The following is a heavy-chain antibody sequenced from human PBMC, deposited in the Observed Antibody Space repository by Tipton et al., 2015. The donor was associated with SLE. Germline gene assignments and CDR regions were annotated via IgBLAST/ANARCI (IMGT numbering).Heavy chain of an antibody. J-gene: IGHJ4*02. Sequence: TLSLTCTVSGASISSYYWSWIRQPPGKGLEWIGYVYDIEFTNYNPSLKSRVTISLDTSKNQFSLKLSSVTAADTAVYYCARGYCGGGVCYGRGFFDHWGQGNLVTVSS. CDR2: VYDIEFT. D-gene: IGHD2-8*02. CDR1: GASISSYY. CDR3: ARGYCGGGVCYGRGFFDH. V-gene: IGHV4-59*01.